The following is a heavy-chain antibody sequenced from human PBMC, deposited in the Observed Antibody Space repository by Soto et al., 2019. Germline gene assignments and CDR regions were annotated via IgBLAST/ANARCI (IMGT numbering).Heavy chain of an antibody. Sequence: GGSLRLSCAASGFTFISYWMHWVRQAPGKGLVWVSRINSDGSSRSYADSVKGRFTISRDNAKNTLYLQMNSLRAEDTAVYYCARETVTTWWDAFDIWGQGTVVTVSS. CDR3: ARETVTTWWDAFDI. V-gene: IGHV3-74*01. CDR2: INSDGSSR. J-gene: IGHJ3*02. CDR1: GFTFISYW. D-gene: IGHD4-17*01.